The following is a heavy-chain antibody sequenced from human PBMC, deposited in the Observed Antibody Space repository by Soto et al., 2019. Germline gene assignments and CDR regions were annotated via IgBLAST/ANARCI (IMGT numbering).Heavy chain of an antibody. V-gene: IGHV4-59*01. CDR2: IYYSGST. CDR1: GGSISSYY. J-gene: IGHJ4*02. CDR3: ARWADYGEIYYFDY. Sequence: SETLSLTCTVSGGSISSYYWSWIRQPPGKGLEWIGYIYYSGSTNYNPSLKSRVPISVDTSKNQFSLRLSSVTAADTAVYYCARWADYGEIYYFDYWGQGTLVTVSS. D-gene: IGHD4-17*01.